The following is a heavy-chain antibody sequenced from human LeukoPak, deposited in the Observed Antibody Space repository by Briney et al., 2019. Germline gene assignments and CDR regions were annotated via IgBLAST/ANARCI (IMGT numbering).Heavy chain of an antibody. CDR2: ISGSGNTI. J-gene: IGHJ5*02. CDR3: ARDLEQQMVLGRFDP. CDR1: GFTFSDYY. V-gene: IGHV3-11*01. Sequence: PGGSLRLSCAASGFTFSDYYMNWIRQAPGKGLEWISYISGSGNTIYQADSVKGRFTISRDNAKNSLFLQMNSLRADDTAVYYCARDLEQQMVLGRFDPWGQGTLVTVPS. D-gene: IGHD6-13*01.